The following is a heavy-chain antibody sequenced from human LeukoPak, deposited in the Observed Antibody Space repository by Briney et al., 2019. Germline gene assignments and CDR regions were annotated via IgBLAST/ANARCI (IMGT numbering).Heavy chain of an antibody. CDR1: GGSISSSSYY. CDR2: IYYSGST. V-gene: IGHV4-39*01. Sequence: SETLSLTCTVSGGSISSSSYYWGWIRQPPGKGLGWIGSIYYSGSTYYNPSLKSRVTISVDTSKNQFSLKLSSVTAADTAAYYCARHPLGKQGTLDYWGQGTLVTVSS. CDR3: ARHPLGKQGTLDY. D-gene: IGHD1-14*01. J-gene: IGHJ4*02.